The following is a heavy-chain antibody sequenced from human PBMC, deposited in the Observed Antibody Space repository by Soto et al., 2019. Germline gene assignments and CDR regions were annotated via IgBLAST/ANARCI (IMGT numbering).Heavy chain of an antibody. Sequence: SETLSLTCTVSCVSISSYYWSCIRQPPGKGLEWIGHIYDGGSTNSSPSLKGRVTISADTSETQFSLKLSSVTAADTAVYYCARVHYYGSEYYYYGMDVWGQGTTVTVSS. CDR2: IYDGGST. D-gene: IGHD3-10*01. CDR3: ARVHYYGSEYYYYGMDV. CDR1: CVSISSYY. J-gene: IGHJ6*02. V-gene: IGHV4-59*01.